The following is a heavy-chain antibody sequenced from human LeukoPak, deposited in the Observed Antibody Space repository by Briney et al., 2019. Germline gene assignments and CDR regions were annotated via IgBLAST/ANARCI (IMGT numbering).Heavy chain of an antibody. CDR1: GFTFSSYE. CDR2: ISSSGSTI. CDR3: AELGITMIGGV. J-gene: IGHJ6*04. V-gene: IGHV3-48*03. D-gene: IGHD3-10*02. Sequence: PGGSLRLTCAASGFTFSSYEMNWVRQAPGKGLEWVSYISSSGSTIYYADSVKGRFTISRDNAKNSLYLQMNSLRAEDTAVYYCAELGITMIGGVWGKGTTVTVSS.